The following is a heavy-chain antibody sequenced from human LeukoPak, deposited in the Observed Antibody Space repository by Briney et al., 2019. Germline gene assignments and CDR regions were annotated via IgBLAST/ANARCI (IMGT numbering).Heavy chain of an antibody. V-gene: IGHV5-10-1*01. CDR3: ARLVGGTVDY. Sequence: GESLRISCKGSGYNFTGYWISWVRQMPGKGPEWMGRIDPSDSYTNYSPSFQGHVTISADKSISTAYLQCSSLKASDTAMYYCARLVGGTVDYWGQGTLVTVSS. CDR2: IDPSDSYT. J-gene: IGHJ4*02. D-gene: IGHD1-26*01. CDR1: GYNFTGYW.